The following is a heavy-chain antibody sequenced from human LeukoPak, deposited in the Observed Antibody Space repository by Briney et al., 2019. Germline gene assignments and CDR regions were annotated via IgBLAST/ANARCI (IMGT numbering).Heavy chain of an antibody. Sequence: GGSLRLSCAASGFTFSSYDMHWVRQATGKGLEWVSAIGTAGDTYYPGSVKGRFTISRENAKNSLYLQMNSLRAGDTAVYYCARDLGSGYLFDIWGQGTMVTVSS. CDR3: ARDLGSGYLFDI. CDR1: GFTFSSYD. D-gene: IGHD3-22*01. CDR2: IGTAGDT. J-gene: IGHJ3*02. V-gene: IGHV3-13*01.